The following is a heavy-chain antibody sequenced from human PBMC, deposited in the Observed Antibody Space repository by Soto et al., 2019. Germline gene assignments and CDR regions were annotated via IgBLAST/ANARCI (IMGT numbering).Heavy chain of an antibody. J-gene: IGHJ6*03. D-gene: IGHD3-3*01. CDR1: GFTFSASA. CDR2: IRSKGNNYAT. V-gene: IGHV3-73*01. CDR3: SRQASDFWSGKPQYYMDV. Sequence: EVQLVESGGGLVQPGGSLKLSCAASGFTFSASAMYWVRQATGKGLEWVGRIRSKGNNYATAYGASLKGRFTISRDDSKNTAYLQMNSLNTEDTAVYYCSRQASDFWSGKPQYYMDVWGKGTTVTVSS.